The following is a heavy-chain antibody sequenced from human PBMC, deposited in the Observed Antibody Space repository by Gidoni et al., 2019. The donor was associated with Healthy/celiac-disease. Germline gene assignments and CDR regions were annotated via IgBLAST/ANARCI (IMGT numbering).Heavy chain of an antibody. Sequence: QVQLVQSGSELKKRGASVKVSCKADGYTFASYAMNWVRQAPRQGLEWMGWINTNTGNPTCAQDFTGRFVFSLNTSVSTAYLQISILKAEDTTVYYCARDVDYGDDYYYYYDMDVWGKGTTVTVSS. CDR1: GYTFASYA. J-gene: IGHJ6*03. D-gene: IGHD4-17*01. CDR3: ARDVDYGDDYYYYYDMDV. V-gene: IGHV7-4-1*02. CDR2: INTNTGNP.